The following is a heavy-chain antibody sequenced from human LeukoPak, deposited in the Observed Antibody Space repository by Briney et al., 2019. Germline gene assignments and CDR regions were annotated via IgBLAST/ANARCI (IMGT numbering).Heavy chain of an antibody. D-gene: IGHD3-3*01. V-gene: IGHV4-34*01. CDR1: GGSFSGYY. CDR2: INHSGST. CDR3: ARSRYDFWSTTLDY. J-gene: IGHJ4*02. Sequence: SETLSLTCAVYGGSFSGYYWSWIRQPPGKGLEWIGEINHSGSTNYNPSLKSRVTISVDTSKNQFSLKLSSVTAADTAVYYCARSRYDFWSTTLDYWGQGTLVTVSS.